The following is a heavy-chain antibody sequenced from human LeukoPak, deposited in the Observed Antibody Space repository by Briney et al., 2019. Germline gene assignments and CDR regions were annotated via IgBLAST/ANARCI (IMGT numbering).Heavy chain of an antibody. D-gene: IGHD5-24*01. J-gene: IGHJ4*02. CDR3: ARDGEMARASYFDY. Sequence: PGGSLRLSCAASGFTFSSYEMNWVRQAPGKGLECVSYISSSGSTIYYADSVKGRFTISRDNAKNSLYLQMNSLRAEDTAVYYCARDGEMARASYFDYWGQGTLVTVSS. CDR1: GFTFSSYE. CDR2: ISSSGSTI. V-gene: IGHV3-48*03.